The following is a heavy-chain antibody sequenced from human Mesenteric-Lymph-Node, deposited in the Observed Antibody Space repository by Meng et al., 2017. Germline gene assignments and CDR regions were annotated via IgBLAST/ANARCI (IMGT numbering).Heavy chain of an antibody. CDR1: GFTFSSYA. V-gene: IGHV3-23*01. CDR3: NFDF. Sequence: GESLKISCAASGFTFSSYAMSWVRQAPGKGLEWVSAISGSGGSTYYADSVKGRFAISRDNSKNTLYLHMSGLRAEDTALYYCNFDFWGQGTLVTVSS. J-gene: IGHJ4*02. CDR2: ISGSGGST.